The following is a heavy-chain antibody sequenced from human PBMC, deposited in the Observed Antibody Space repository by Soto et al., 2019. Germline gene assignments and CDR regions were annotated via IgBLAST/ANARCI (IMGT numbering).Heavy chain of an antibody. CDR3: ARYYGSGSYYWPCFDL. V-gene: IGHV1-3*01. J-gene: IGHJ5*02. Sequence: SVKVSFKTSRYAFTSYAMHWVRQAPGQRLEWMGWINAGNGNTKYSQKFQGRVTITRDTSASTAYMELSSLRSEDAAVYYCARYYGSGSYYWPCFDLWGQGTLVTVSS. D-gene: IGHD3-10*01. CDR1: RYAFTSYA. CDR2: INAGNGNT.